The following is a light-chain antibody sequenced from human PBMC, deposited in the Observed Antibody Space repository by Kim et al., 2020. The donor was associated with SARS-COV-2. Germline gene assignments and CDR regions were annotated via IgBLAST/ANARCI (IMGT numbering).Light chain of an antibody. J-gene: IGKJ5*01. CDR2: GAS. Sequence: GDRVTITCRASQVIGNYFAWYQQKPGKAPKLLVYGASTLQNGVPSRFSGSGSGTAFTLTISNLQPEDFATYYCQQLNIYPPITFGQGTRLEIK. V-gene: IGKV1-9*01. CDR1: QVIGNY. CDR3: QQLNIYPPIT.